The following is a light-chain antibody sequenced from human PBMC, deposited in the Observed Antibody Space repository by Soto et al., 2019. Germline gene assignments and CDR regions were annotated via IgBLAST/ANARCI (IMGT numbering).Light chain of an antibody. CDR3: QVYTNWLER. J-gene: IGKJ1*01. CDR1: QSVDIS. CDR2: GAS. Sequence: EILMTQPPATLSVSPGERVTLSCRASQSVDISVAWYQQKPGQAPRLRIYGASTRATGIPARFSGSGSGTEFTLTISSLQSEDGAGYYCQVYTNWLERFGQGGKV. V-gene: IGKV3-15*01.